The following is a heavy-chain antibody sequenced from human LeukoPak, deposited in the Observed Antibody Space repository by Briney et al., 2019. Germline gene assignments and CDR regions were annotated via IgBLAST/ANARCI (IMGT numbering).Heavy chain of an antibody. J-gene: IGHJ4*02. V-gene: IGHV1-69*04. Sequence: SVKVSCKASGGTFSSYATSWVRQAPGQGLEWMGRIIPILGIANYAQKFQGRVTITADKSTSTAYMELSSLRSEDTAVYYCARDRADYYDSTPSDYWGQGTLVTVSS. D-gene: IGHD3-22*01. CDR3: ARDRADYYDSTPSDY. CDR2: IIPILGIA. CDR1: GGTFSSYA.